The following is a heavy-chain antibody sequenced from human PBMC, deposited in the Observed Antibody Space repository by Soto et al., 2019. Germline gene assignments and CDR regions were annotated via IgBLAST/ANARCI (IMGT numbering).Heavy chain of an antibody. D-gene: IGHD6-19*01. J-gene: IGHJ6*02. CDR2: IIPIFGTV. Sequence: QVQLLQSGAEVKKPGSSVRVSCEASGGTFRTYAISWVRQAPGQGLEWMGEIIPIFGTVNYAQKLQGRVTITADESTNTVYMDLRSLRSEDTAVYYCAKGAVAGTPTSYYYYGMDVWGQGTTVTVSS. V-gene: IGHV1-69*12. CDR1: GGTFRTYA. CDR3: AKGAVAGTPTSYYYYGMDV.